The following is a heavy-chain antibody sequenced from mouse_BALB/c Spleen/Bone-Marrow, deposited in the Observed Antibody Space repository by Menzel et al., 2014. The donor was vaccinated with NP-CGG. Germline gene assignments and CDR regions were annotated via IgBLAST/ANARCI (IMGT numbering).Heavy chain of an antibody. V-gene: IGHV2-2*02. CDR3: AKKPTIGTIGY. J-gene: IGHJ2*01. Sequence: QVQLQQSGPGLVQPSQSLSITCTVSGFSLTNYGEHWVRQSPGKGLEWLGVIWSGGSTDYNAAFISSLTISKDNSKSQVFFKMNSLQANDTAIYYCAKKPTIGTIGYWGQGTTLTVSS. CDR1: GFSLTNYG. CDR2: IWSGGST. D-gene: IGHD2-14*01.